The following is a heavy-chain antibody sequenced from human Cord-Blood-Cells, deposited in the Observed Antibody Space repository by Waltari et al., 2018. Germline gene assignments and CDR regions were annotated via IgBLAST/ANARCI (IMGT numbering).Heavy chain of an antibody. CDR3: AGVRGAIAPYYYYYYMDV. CDR1: GGSISSSSYY. Sequence: QLQLQESGPGLVKPSETLSLTCPVSGGSISSSSYYWGWSRQPPGQGLEWIGSIYYSGSTYYNTSLKSRVTISVDTSKNQFSLKLSSVTAADTAVYYCAGVRGAIAPYYYYYYMDVWGKGTTVTVSS. D-gene: IGHD3-10*01. CDR2: IYYSGST. J-gene: IGHJ6*03. V-gene: IGHV4-39*07.